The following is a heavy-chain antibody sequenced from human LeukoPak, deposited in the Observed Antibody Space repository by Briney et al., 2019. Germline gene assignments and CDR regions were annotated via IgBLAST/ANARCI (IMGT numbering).Heavy chain of an antibody. CDR2: INANSGST. Sequence: ASLKLSCTASGYTFTGYSMHWVRQAPGQGLEWMGWINANSGSTNYAQKFQGRVTMTRDTSISTAYMELSRLRSDDTAVYYCASDLGYYGSGVGFDPWGQGTLVTVSS. CDR3: ASDLGYYGSGVGFDP. J-gene: IGHJ5*02. CDR1: GYTFTGYS. V-gene: IGHV1-2*02. D-gene: IGHD3-10*01.